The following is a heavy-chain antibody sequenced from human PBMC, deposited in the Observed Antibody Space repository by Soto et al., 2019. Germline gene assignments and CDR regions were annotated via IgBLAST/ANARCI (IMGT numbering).Heavy chain of an antibody. Sequence: GESLKISCKGSGYSFTSYWIGWARQLPGKGLEWMGIIYPGDSDTRYSPSFQGQVIISADKSINTAYLQWSSLKASDTAMYYCARVHIVTTMGFDYWAQGTLVTVSS. V-gene: IGHV5-51*01. CDR2: IYPGDSDT. J-gene: IGHJ4*02. CDR1: GYSFTSYW. CDR3: ARVHIVTTMGFDY. D-gene: IGHD5-12*01.